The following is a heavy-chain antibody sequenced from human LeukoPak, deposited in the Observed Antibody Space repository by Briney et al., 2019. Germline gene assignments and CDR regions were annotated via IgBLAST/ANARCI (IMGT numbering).Heavy chain of an antibody. Sequence: ANIKQDGSEKYYVDSVKGRFTISRDNAKNSLYLQMNSLRAEDTAVYYCARDSSGYSYDCWGQGTLVTVSS. D-gene: IGHD5-18*01. V-gene: IGHV3-7*03. J-gene: IGHJ4*02. CDR3: ARDSSGYSYDC. CDR2: IKQDGSEK.